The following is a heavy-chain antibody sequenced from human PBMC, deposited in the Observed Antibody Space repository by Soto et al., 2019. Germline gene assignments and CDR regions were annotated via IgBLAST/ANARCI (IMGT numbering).Heavy chain of an antibody. J-gene: IGHJ6*02. D-gene: IGHD3-3*01. CDR3: ARGAVSTYYDFWSGYPTHGMDV. V-gene: IGHV4-30-4*01. CDR1: GGSISSGDYY. Sequence: SETLSLTCTVSGGSISSGDYYWSWIRQPPGKGLEWIGYIYYSGSTYYNPSLKSRVTISVDTSKNQFSLKLSSVTAADTAVYYCARGAVSTYYDFWSGYPTHGMDVWGQGTTVTVYS. CDR2: IYYSGST.